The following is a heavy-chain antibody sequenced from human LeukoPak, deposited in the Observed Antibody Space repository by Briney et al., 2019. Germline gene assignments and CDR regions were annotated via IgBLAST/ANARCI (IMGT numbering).Heavy chain of an antibody. J-gene: IGHJ4*02. CDR3: ARDPTTVVTVPYYFDD. CDR2: INDRGIT. V-gene: IGHV4-34*01. D-gene: IGHD4-23*01. CDR1: GGPFSGYF. Sequence: PSETLSLTCAVSGGPFSGYFWNWIRQPPGKSLEWLGEINDRGITNYNPSLKSRVTISVDTSRNQFSLKLTSVTAADTAVYYCARDPTTVVTVPYYFDDWGQGTLVTVSS.